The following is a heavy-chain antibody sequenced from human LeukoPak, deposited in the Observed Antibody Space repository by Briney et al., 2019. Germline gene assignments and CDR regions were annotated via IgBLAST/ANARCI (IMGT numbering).Heavy chain of an antibody. Sequence: GESLKISCKASGYSFTTYWIGWVRQVPGKGLEWVGIIYPADSTAKYSPSFQGQVTISVDKSISTAYLQWSRLEASDTAVFYCARLDRGGDPPVIDYWGQGTLVTVSS. J-gene: IGHJ4*02. V-gene: IGHV5-51*01. CDR2: IYPADSTA. D-gene: IGHD2-21*02. CDR1: GYSFTTYW. CDR3: ARLDRGGDPPVIDY.